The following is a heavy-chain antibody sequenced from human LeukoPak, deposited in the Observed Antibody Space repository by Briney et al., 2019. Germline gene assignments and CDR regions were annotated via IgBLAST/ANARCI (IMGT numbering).Heavy chain of an antibody. CDR2: IYTSGST. D-gene: IGHD6-13*01. CDR1: GGSIGSYY. J-gene: IGHJ4*02. Sequence: SETLSLTCTVSGGSIGSYYWSWIRQPAGKGLEWIGRIYTSGSTNYNPSLKSRVTMSVDTSKNQFSLKLSSVTAADTAVYYCARGVSSSWYGGLDYWGQGTLVTVSS. V-gene: IGHV4-4*07. CDR3: ARGVSSSWYGGLDY.